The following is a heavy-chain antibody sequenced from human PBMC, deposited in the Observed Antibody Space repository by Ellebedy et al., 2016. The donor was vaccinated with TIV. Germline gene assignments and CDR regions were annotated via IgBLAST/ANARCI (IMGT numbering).Heavy chain of an antibody. CDR1: GCTSGSYA. CDR2: ITRSGDST. CDR3: VKGVVGGRG. Sequence: GESLKISCSVSGCTSGSYAMHWVRQAPGKGLECISAITRSGDSTYYADSVAGRFTVSRGNSKNTLYLQMSSLRPEDTAVYYCVKGVVGGRGWGQGTLVTVSS. V-gene: IGHV3-64D*09. D-gene: IGHD3-3*01. J-gene: IGHJ4*02.